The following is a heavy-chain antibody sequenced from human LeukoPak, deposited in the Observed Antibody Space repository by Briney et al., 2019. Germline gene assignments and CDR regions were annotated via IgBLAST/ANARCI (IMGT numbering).Heavy chain of an antibody. Sequence: PSETLSLTCAVYGGSFSGYYWSWIRQPPGKGLEWIGEINHSGSTNYNPSLKSRVTISVDTSKNQFSLKLSSVTAADTAVYYCARPAVPGTMPSWFDPWGQGTLVTVSS. D-gene: IGHD1-7*01. V-gene: IGHV4-34*01. CDR2: INHSGST. J-gene: IGHJ5*02. CDR1: GGSFSGYY. CDR3: ARPAVPGTMPSWFDP.